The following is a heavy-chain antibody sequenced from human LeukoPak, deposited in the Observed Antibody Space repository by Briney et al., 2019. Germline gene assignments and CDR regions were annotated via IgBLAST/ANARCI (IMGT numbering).Heavy chain of an antibody. CDR3: ARDWGEGDSSGYYPRWFDP. D-gene: IGHD3-22*01. CDR2: INPSGGST. CDR1: GYTFTSYG. J-gene: IGHJ5*02. V-gene: IGHV1-46*01. Sequence: ASVKVSCKASGYTFTSYGISWVRQAPGQGLEWMGTINPSGGSTSYAQKFQGRVTMTRDTSTSTVYMELSSLRSEDTAVYYCARDWGEGDSSGYYPRWFDPWGQGTLVTVSS.